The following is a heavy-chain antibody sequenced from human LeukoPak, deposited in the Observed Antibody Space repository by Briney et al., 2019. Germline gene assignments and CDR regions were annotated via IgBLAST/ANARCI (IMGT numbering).Heavy chain of an antibody. V-gene: IGHV4-34*01. Sequence: SETLSLTCAVYGGSFSGYYWSWIRQPPGKGLEWIGEINHSGSTNYNPSLKSRVTISVDTSTNQFSLKLSSVTAADTAVYYCARGLPPPERYSYGPHYFDYWGQGTLVTVSS. D-gene: IGHD5-18*01. J-gene: IGHJ4*02. CDR2: INHSGST. CDR3: ARGLPPPERYSYGPHYFDY. CDR1: GGSFSGYY.